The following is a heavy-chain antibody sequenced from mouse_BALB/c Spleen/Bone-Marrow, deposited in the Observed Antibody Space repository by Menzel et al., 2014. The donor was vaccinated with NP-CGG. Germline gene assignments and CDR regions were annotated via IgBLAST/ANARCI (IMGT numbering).Heavy chain of an antibody. CDR1: GFIFSSYT. D-gene: IGHD5-5*01. CDR2: IISGGGNT. V-gene: IGHV5-9*03. Sequence: EVQGVESGGGLVKPGGSLQLSCAASGFIFSSYTMSWVRQTPEKRLEWVATIISGGGNTSYPDSVKCRLTISRDDAKSNLYLQMSSLRSEDTAVDYCARSNGGNNYLRRWSAYLGQGTLGTGSA. CDR3: ARSNGGNNYLRRWSAY. J-gene: IGHJ3*01.